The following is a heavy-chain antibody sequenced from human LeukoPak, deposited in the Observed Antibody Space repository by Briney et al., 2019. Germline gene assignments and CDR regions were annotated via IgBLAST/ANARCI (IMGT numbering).Heavy chain of an antibody. CDR3: ARDQYCTNGVCYGG. CDR1: GYTFTVYY. D-gene: IGHD2-8*01. J-gene: IGHJ4*02. Sequence: WASVTVSCTASGYTFTVYYMHWVRQAPGQGLEWMGWINPNSGGTNYTQKFQGRVTMTRDTSISTAYMELSSLRSEDTAVYYCARDQYCTNGVCYGGWGQGTLVTVSS. V-gene: IGHV1-2*02. CDR2: INPNSGGT.